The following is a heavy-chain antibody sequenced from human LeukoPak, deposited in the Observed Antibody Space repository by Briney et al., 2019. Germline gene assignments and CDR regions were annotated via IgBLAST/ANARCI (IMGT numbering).Heavy chain of an antibody. CDR3: VKSRESSIWYSLGDY. D-gene: IGHD6-13*01. V-gene: IGHV3-23*01. CDR1: GFTFSSYA. J-gene: IGHJ4*02. Sequence: AGSLRLSCAASGFTFSSYAMSWVRQAPGQGLEWVSTITSSGGNTYYAQTVKGRFTISRDNPKNTMSLQMSSLRVEDTAIYYCVKSRESSIWYSLGDYWGQGTMVTVSA. CDR2: ITSSGGNT.